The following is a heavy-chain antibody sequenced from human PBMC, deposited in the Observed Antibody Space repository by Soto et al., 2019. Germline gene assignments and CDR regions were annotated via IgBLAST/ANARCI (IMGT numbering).Heavy chain of an antibody. V-gene: IGHV1-2*02. CDR3: ARIKLGRDHYYGKDV. CDR1: GYIFTGYF. D-gene: IGHD3-16*01. CDR2: INPNTSAT. Sequence: GASVKVSCKASGYIFTGYFIQWLRQAPGQGLEWMGWINPNTSATNYAQKFQGRVTMTRDTSLGAAYMELTSLRPDDTALYYCARIKLGRDHYYGKDVWGQGTTVTVSS. J-gene: IGHJ6*02.